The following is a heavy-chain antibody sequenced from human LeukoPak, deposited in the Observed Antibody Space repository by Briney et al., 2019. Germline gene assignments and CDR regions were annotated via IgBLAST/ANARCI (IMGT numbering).Heavy chain of an antibody. CDR1: GFTFSDYY. Sequence: PGGSLRLSCAASGFTFSDYYMSWIRQAPGKGLEWVSYISSSGSTIYYADSVKGRFTISRDNAKNSLYLQMNSLRAEDTAVYYCARDNLDIVVVPAATHDYSNSPFDYWGQGTLVTVSS. J-gene: IGHJ4*02. CDR3: ARDNLDIVVVPAATHDYSNSPFDY. V-gene: IGHV3-11*04. CDR2: ISSSGSTI. D-gene: IGHD2-2*03.